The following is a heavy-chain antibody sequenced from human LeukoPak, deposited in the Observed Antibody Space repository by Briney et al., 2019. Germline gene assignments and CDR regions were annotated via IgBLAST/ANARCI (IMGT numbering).Heavy chain of an antibody. D-gene: IGHD4-17*01. J-gene: IGHJ5*02. Sequence: ASVTVSCKASGYTFTSYYMHWVRQAPGQGLEWMGIINPSGGSTSYAQKFQGRVTMTRDTSTSTVYMELSSLRSEDTAVYYCAREYGNGDYPLNWFDPWGQGTLVTVSS. CDR2: INPSGGST. CDR3: AREYGNGDYPLNWFDP. CDR1: GYTFTSYY. V-gene: IGHV1-46*01.